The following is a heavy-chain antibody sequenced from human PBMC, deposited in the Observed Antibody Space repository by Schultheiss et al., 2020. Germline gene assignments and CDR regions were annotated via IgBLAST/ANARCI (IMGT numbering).Heavy chain of an antibody. CDR2: ISGSGGST. J-gene: IGHJ5*02. D-gene: IGHD2-15*01. CDR1: GFTFSSYG. Sequence: GGSLRLSCAASGFTFSSYGMHWVRQAPGKGPEWVSAISGSGGSTYYADSVKGRFTISRDNSKNTLYLQMNSLRAEDTAVYYCAKDSGYCSGGSCYPTNWFDPWGQGTLVSVSA. V-gene: IGHV3-23*01. CDR3: AKDSGYCSGGSCYPTNWFDP.